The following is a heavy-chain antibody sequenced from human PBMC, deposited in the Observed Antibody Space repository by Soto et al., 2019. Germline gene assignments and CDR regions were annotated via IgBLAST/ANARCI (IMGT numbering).Heavy chain of an antibody. CDR1: GFTFSSYG. Sequence: AGGSLRLSCAASGFTFSSYGMHWVRQAPGKGLEWVAVISYDGSNKYYADSVKGRFTISRDNSKNTLYLQMNSLRAEDTAVYYCAKGHLPYCSGGSCTPLAPDYWGQGTLVTVSS. CDR3: AKGHLPYCSGGSCTPLAPDY. CDR2: ISYDGSNK. D-gene: IGHD2-15*01. J-gene: IGHJ4*02. V-gene: IGHV3-30*18.